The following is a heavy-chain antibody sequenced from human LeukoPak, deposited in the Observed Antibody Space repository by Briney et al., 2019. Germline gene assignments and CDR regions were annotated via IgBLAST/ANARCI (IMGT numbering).Heavy chain of an antibody. Sequence: ASVKVSCKASGYSFSSYDINWVRQAPGQGLEWMGWISAYNGDTKYPQKLQDRVTMTKDTSTNTAYMELRSLRSDDTAVYYCARRAYDYWGQGTLVTVSS. J-gene: IGHJ4*02. CDR2: ISAYNGDT. CDR3: ARRAYDY. V-gene: IGHV1-18*01. CDR1: GYSFSSYD. D-gene: IGHD2-21*01.